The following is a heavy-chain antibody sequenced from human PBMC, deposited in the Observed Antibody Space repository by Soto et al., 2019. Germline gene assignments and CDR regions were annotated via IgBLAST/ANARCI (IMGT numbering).Heavy chain of an antibody. Sequence: PSETLSLTCAVSGGSISSGGYSWSWIRQPPGKGLEWIGYIYHSGSTYYNPSLKSRVTISVDKSNNQFSLRLNSLTAADTAVYFCAREIVTAGGNNYFDPWGPGTLVTVSS. D-gene: IGHD2-21*02. J-gene: IGHJ5*02. V-gene: IGHV4-30-2*01. CDR1: GGSISSGGYS. CDR2: IYHSGST. CDR3: AREIVTAGGNNYFDP.